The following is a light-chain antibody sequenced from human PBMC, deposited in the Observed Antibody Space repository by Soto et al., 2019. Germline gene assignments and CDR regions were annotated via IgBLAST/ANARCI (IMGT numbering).Light chain of an antibody. CDR2: DAS. CDR3: QQRSNWPSWT. Sequence: ETVLTQSPATLSLSLGDRATLSCRASQSVSSYLAWYQQKPGQAPRLLIYDASNRYTGIPASFSGSGSGTAFFLPISSLEPEDFAVYYCQQRSNWPSWTFGQGTKVDIK. V-gene: IGKV3-11*01. CDR1: QSVSSY. J-gene: IGKJ1*01.